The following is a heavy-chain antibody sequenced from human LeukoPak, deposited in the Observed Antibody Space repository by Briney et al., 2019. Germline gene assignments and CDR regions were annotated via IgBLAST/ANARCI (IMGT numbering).Heavy chain of an antibody. Sequence: ASVKVSCKASGYIFTDYYMHWVRQAPGQELEWMGWINPNTGGPNYAQNFQGRVTMTRDTSITTAYMELSRLRSDDTAVYYCARGAPLSQIYYFYFYMDVWGKGTTVTISS. CDR1: GYIFTDYY. D-gene: IGHD2-2*01. V-gene: IGHV1-2*02. CDR3: ARGAPLSQIYYFYFYMDV. CDR2: INPNTGGP. J-gene: IGHJ6*03.